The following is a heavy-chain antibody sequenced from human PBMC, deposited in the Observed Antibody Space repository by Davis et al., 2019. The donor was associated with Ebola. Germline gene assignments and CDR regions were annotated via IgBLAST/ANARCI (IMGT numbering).Heavy chain of an antibody. CDR3: ARDTGIRYVSLGY. CDR2: INAGNGNM. CDR1: GYTFTDFD. D-gene: IGHD3-9*01. V-gene: IGHV1-3*01. Sequence: AASVKVSCKASGYTFTDFDMHWVRQAPGQGLEWMGWINAGNGNMRYSQKFQGRVTITRDHSASTVYMELSSLRSEDTAVYYCARDTGIRYVSLGYWGQGTLVIVSS. J-gene: IGHJ4*02.